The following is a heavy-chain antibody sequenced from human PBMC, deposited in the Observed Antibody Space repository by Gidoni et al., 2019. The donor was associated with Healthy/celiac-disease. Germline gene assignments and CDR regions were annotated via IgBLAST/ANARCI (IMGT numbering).Heavy chain of an antibody. D-gene: IGHD6-19*01. J-gene: IGHJ4*02. CDR3: ARATQSPGSSGWYAY. CDR2: IYTSGST. Sequence: QVQLQESGPGLVKPSQTLSPTCTVSGGSISSGSYYWSWIRQPAGKGLEWIGRIYTSGSTNYNPSLKSRVTISVDTSKNQFSLKLSSVTAADTAVYYCARATQSPGSSGWYAYWGQGTLVTVSS. CDR1: GGSISSGSYY. V-gene: IGHV4-61*02.